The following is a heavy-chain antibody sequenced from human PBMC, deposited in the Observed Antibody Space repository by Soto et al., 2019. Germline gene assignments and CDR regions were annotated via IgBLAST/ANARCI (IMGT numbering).Heavy chain of an antibody. CDR1: GFTFSSYS. Sequence: GGSLRLSCAASGFTFSSYSMNWVRQAPGKGLEWVSSVSHSSSYIYYADSVRGRFTISRDNARNSLYLQMNNLRAEDTAAYYCARDVGEIAALYAMDVWGQGTTVTVSS. CDR3: ARDVGEIAALYAMDV. D-gene: IGHD6-13*01. CDR2: VSHSSSYI. J-gene: IGHJ6*02. V-gene: IGHV3-21*01.